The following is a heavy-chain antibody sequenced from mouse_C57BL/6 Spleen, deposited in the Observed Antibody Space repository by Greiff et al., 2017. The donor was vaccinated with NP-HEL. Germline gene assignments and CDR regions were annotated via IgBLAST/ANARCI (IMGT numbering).Heavy chain of an antibody. CDR1: GYTFTSYW. Sequence: QVQLQQPGAELVRPGTSVKLSCKASGYTFTSYWMHWVKQRPGQGLEWIGVIDPSDSYTNYNQKFKGQATLTVDTSSSTAYMQLSSLTSEDSAVYYCARGDYGSSSPNYCDYWGQGTTLTVSS. D-gene: IGHD1-1*01. CDR3: ARGDYGSSSPNYCDY. V-gene: IGHV1-59*01. CDR2: IDPSDSYT. J-gene: IGHJ2*01.